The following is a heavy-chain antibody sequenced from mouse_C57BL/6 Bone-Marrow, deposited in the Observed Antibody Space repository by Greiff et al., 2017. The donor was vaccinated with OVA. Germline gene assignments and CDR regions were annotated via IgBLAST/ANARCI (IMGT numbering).Heavy chain of an antibody. J-gene: IGHJ4*01. CDR3: ASDYGSSWAMDY. D-gene: IGHD1-1*01. CDR2: IDPANGNT. V-gene: IGHV14-3*01. CDR1: GFNIKNTY. Sequence: VQLQQSVAELVRPGASVKLSCTASGFNIKNTYMHWVKQRPEQGLEWIGRIDPANGNTKYAQKFKGKAIITADKSSNTAYLELSSLTSEDTAIIYGASDYGSSWAMDYWGQGTSVTVSS.